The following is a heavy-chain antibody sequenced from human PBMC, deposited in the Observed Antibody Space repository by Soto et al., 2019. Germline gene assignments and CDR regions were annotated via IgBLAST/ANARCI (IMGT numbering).Heavy chain of an antibody. J-gene: IGHJ5*02. V-gene: IGHV4-59*08. CDR3: ARHGLGATSFYHWFDP. CDR1: GGSISSYY. CDR2: IYYSGST. D-gene: IGHD5-12*01. Sequence: SETLSLTCTVSGGSISSYYWSWIRQPPGKGLEWIGYIYYSGSTNYNPSLKSRVTISVDTSKNQFSLKLSSVTAADTAVYYCARHGLGATSFYHWFDPWGQGTLVTVSS.